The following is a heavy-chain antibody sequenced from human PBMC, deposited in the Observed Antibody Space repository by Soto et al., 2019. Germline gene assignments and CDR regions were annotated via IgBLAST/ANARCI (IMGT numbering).Heavy chain of an antibody. CDR2: ISYDGSDE. V-gene: IGHV3-30*18. Sequence: QLVESGGGVVQPGRSLRLSCAASGFSFSNFGMHWVRQAPGKGLEWVALISYDGSDEDYADSVKGRFTISRDNSKNTLYLEMNSLRGEDTAVYYCAKDNPATHYWGQGTLVTVSS. CDR3: AKDNPATHY. J-gene: IGHJ4*02. CDR1: GFSFSNFG.